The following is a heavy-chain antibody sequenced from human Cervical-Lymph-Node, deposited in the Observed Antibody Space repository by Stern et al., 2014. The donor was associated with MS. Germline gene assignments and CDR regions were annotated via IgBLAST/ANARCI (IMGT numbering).Heavy chain of an antibody. CDR3: ARKIVGATEGWIYYYGMDV. J-gene: IGHJ6*02. CDR1: GFTFNNYA. CDR2: ISGGSGSR. Sequence: EEQLVESGGGLVQPGESLRLSCAASGFTFNNYAMSWVRQAPGKGLEWGSSISGGSGSRFYADSVKGRFTISRDNSRSTLHLQMNSLRAEDTAVYYCARKIVGATEGWIYYYGMDVWGQGTTVTVSS. V-gene: IGHV3-23*04. D-gene: IGHD1-26*01.